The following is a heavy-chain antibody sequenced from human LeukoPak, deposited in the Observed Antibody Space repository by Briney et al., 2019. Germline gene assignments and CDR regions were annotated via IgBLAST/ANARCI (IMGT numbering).Heavy chain of an antibody. D-gene: IGHD5-12*01. J-gene: IGHJ5*02. Sequence: SSETLSLTCAVYGGSFSGYYWSWVRQAPGKGPEWVSAISGSGGSTYYADSVKGRFAISRDNSKNTLYLQMNSLRAEDTAVYYCAKEGGYSHDNWFDPWGQGTLVTVSS. V-gene: IGHV3-23*01. CDR2: ISGSGGST. CDR3: AKEGGYSHDNWFDP. CDR1: GGSFSGYY.